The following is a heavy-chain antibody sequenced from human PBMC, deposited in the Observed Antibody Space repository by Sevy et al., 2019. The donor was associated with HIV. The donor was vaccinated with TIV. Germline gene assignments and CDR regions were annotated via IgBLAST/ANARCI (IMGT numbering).Heavy chain of an antibody. CDR3: AKIGRSGGTCAYS. J-gene: IGHJ5*02. CDR2: ISSSGSSI. V-gene: IGHV3-11*01. CDR1: GFTFSDDY. Sequence: GGSLRLSCAASGFTFSDDYMSWIRQAPGKVLEWVSHISSSGSSIYYADSVKGRFTISRDNAKNSLYLQMNSLRAEDTAVYYCAKIGRSGGTCAYSWGQGTLVTVSS. D-gene: IGHD2-15*01.